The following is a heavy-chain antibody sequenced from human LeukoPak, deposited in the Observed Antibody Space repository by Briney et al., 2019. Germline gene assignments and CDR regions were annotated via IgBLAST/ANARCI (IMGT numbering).Heavy chain of an antibody. J-gene: IGHJ4*02. D-gene: IGHD5-18*01. Sequence: GGSLRLSRAASGFTFSSYWVSWVRQAPGKGLEWVANIKQDGSEKYYVDSVKGRFTISRDNAKNSLYLQMNSLRAEDTAVYYCASHRGYSYGFDYWGQGTLVTVSS. CDR1: GFTFSSYW. CDR2: IKQDGSEK. V-gene: IGHV3-7*01. CDR3: ASHRGYSYGFDY.